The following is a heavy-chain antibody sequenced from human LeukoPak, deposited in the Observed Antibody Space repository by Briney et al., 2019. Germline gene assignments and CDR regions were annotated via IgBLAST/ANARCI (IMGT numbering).Heavy chain of an antibody. Sequence: ASVKVSCKASGYTFTSYGISWVRQAPGQGLEWMGWISAYNGNTNYAQKLQGRVTMTTDTPTSTAYMELRSLRSDDTAVYYCARDLRTYSSGWYVRPCGYWGQGTLVTVSS. J-gene: IGHJ4*02. CDR2: ISAYNGNT. V-gene: IGHV1-18*01. CDR3: ARDLRTYSSGWYVRPCGY. CDR1: GYTFTSYG. D-gene: IGHD6-19*01.